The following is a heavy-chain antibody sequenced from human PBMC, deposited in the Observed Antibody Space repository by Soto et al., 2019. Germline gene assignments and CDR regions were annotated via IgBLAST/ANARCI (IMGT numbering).Heavy chain of an antibody. CDR2: ISYDGSNK. CDR3: AKDNCISTSCYRLYNWFDP. V-gene: IGHV3-30*18. CDR1: GFTFSSYG. D-gene: IGHD2-2*01. Sequence: PGGSLRLSCAASGFTFSSYGMHWVRQAPGKGLEWVAVISYDGSNKYYADSVKGRFTISRDNSKNTLYLQMNSLRAEDMAVYYCAKDNCISTSCYRLYNWFDPWGQGT. J-gene: IGHJ5*02.